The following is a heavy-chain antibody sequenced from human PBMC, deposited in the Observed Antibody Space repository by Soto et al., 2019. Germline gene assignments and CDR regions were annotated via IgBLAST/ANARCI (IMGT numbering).Heavy chain of an antibody. CDR1: GGSFSGYY. CDR3: ARVDFWSGSAPYYYMDV. Sequence: PSETLSLTCAVYGGSFSGYYWSWIRQPPGKGLEWIGEINHSGSTNYNPSLKSRVTIPVDTSKNQFSLKLSSVTAADTAVYYCARVDFWSGSAPYYYMDVWGKGTTVTVSS. J-gene: IGHJ6*03. CDR2: INHSGST. D-gene: IGHD3-3*01. V-gene: IGHV4-34*01.